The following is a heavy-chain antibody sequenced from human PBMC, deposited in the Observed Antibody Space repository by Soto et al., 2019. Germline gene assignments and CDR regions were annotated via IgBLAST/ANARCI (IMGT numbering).Heavy chain of an antibody. Sequence: EVQLLESGGGLVQPGGSLRLSCAAPGFTFSSYAMSWFRQAPGKGRDWASVISGSGENTYYADSVKGRFTISRDNSKNTLYLQMNSLRAEDTAVYYCAKGSIAVAGYHHCFDYWGQGTLVTVSS. V-gene: IGHV3-23*01. CDR1: GFTFSSYA. CDR3: AKGSIAVAGYHHCFDY. D-gene: IGHD6-19*01. J-gene: IGHJ4*02. CDR2: ISGSGENT.